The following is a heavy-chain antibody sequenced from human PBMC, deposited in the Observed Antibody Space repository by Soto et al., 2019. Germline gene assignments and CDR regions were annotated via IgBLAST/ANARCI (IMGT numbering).Heavy chain of an antibody. J-gene: IGHJ4*02. CDR3: ATGQWLDY. D-gene: IGHD6-19*01. CDR1: GYTFTGYY. V-gene: IGHV1-2*04. Sequence: EASVKVSCKASGYTFTGYYMHWVRQAPGQGLEWMGWINPNSGGTNYAQKFQGWVTMTRDTSISTAYMELSSLRSEDTAVYYCATGQWLDYWGQGTLVTVSS. CDR2: INPNSGGT.